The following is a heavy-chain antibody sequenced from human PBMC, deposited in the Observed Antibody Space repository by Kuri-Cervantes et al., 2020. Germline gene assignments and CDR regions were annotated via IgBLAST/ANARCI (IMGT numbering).Heavy chain of an antibody. Sequence: GESLKISCSASGFTFSAYAMHWVRQVPGKGLEWVAVISYDGKHKYYGDSMKGRVIISRDNSKNTLYLQMNSLRVEDTAVYYCASHRVGSDYWGQGTLVTVSS. CDR1: GFTFSAYA. CDR2: ISYDGKHK. CDR3: ASHRVGSDY. V-gene: IGHV3-30*03. J-gene: IGHJ4*02. D-gene: IGHD3-10*01.